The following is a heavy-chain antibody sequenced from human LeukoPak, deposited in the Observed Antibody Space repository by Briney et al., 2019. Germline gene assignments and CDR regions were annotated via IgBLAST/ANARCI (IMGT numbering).Heavy chain of an antibody. V-gene: IGHV3-23*01. Sequence: PGGSLRLSCAVSGVTFSKYAMSWFRQAPGKGLGWVSGISNSGASSYYTNSVKGRFTISRDNSKNTLYLQMNSLRADDTAVYYCAKLLGTIYPLWGMDVWGPGTTVTVSS. CDR3: AKLLGTIYPLWGMDV. CDR2: ISNSGASS. D-gene: IGHD2-21*01. J-gene: IGHJ6*02. CDR1: GVTFSKYA.